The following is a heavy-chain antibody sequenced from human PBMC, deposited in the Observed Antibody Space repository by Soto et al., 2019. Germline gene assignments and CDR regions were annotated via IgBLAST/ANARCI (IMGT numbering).Heavy chain of an antibody. Sequence: SETLSLTCTVSGDSISSSSYYWGWIRQPPGKGLEWIGSIYYSGSTYYNPSLKSRVTISVDTSKNQFSLKLSSVTAADTAVYYCARLGAITMVRGVMFSANYYYHYMDVWGKGTTVTVS. D-gene: IGHD3-10*01. J-gene: IGHJ6*03. V-gene: IGHV4-39*01. CDR1: GDSISSSSYY. CDR2: IYYSGST. CDR3: ARLGAITMVRGVMFSANYYYHYMDV.